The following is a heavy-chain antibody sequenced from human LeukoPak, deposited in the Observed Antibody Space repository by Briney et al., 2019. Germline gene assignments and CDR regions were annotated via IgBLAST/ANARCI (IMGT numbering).Heavy chain of an antibody. D-gene: IGHD3-3*01. CDR3: AKVVRNTIFGAVDY. CDR1: GFTFSSYA. V-gene: IGHV3-23*01. CDR2: ISGSGGST. Sequence: PGGSLRLSCAASGFTFSSYAMSWVRQAPGKGLEWVSGISGSGGSTYYADSVKGRFTISRDNSKNTLYLQMNSLRAEDTAVYYCAKVVRNTIFGAVDYWGQGTLVTVSS. J-gene: IGHJ4*02.